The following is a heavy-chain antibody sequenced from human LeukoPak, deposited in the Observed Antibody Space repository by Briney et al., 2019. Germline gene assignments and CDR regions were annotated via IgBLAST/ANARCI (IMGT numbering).Heavy chain of an antibody. CDR3: ARTYYDTTLEGAFDI. Sequence: GGSLRLSCAASGFTFSSYGMHWVRQAPGKGLEGVAFIRYDGSNKYYADSVKGRFTISRDNSKNTLYLQMNSLRAEDTAVYYCARTYYDTTLEGAFDIWGQGTMVTVSS. V-gene: IGHV3-30*02. J-gene: IGHJ3*02. CDR1: GFTFSSYG. CDR2: IRYDGSNK. D-gene: IGHD3-16*01.